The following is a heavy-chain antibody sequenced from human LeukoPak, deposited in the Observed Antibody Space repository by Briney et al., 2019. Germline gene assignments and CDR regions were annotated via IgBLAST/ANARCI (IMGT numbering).Heavy chain of an antibody. D-gene: IGHD2-15*01. CDR1: GFTFNNYA. CDR3: AKGTLGSCSGGSCYPLDY. J-gene: IGHJ4*02. Sequence: GGSLRLSCAASGFTFNNYAMTWVRQAPGKGLEWVSCITGDGEYTYHTDSVKGRFTISRDNSKNTLYVQMNSLRAEDTAVYYCAKGTLGSCSGGSCYPLDYWGQGTLVTVSS. V-gene: IGHV3-23*01. CDR2: ITGDGEYT.